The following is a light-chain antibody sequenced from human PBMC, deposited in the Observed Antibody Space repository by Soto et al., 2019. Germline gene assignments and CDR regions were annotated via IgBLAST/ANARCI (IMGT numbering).Light chain of an antibody. CDR3: QQSYSTPFT. CDR2: DAS. J-gene: IGKJ3*01. CDR1: QSVSIW. V-gene: IGKV1-39*01. Sequence: DIHLTQSPSTLSASVGDRVTITCRASQSVSIWLAWYRQKPGKAPEVLVWDASSLQRGVPSRFSGSGSGTDFTLTISSLQPEDFATYYCQQSYSTPFTFGPGTKVDIK.